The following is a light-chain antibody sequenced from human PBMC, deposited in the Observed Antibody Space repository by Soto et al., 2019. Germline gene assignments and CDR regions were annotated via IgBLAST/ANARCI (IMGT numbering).Light chain of an antibody. CDR3: SSYAGSNNFV. CDR2: EVT. Sequence: SVPTHPPSASGPRGRTVTISCTGTSSDGGGYDYVSWYQQHPGKAPKLMIYEVTKRPSGVPDRFSGSKSGNTASLTVSGLQAEDEADYYCSSYAGSNNFVFGTGTKVTVL. V-gene: IGLV2-8*01. J-gene: IGLJ1*01. CDR1: SSDGGGYDY.